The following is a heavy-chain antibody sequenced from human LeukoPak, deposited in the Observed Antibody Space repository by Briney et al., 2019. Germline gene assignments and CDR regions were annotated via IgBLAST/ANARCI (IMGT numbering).Heavy chain of an antibody. CDR1: GGSISSGDYY. D-gene: IGHD3-10*01. J-gene: IGHJ6*02. CDR3: ARDVADGSGIGETKRRRLEEAVGSMDV. Sequence: SETLSLTCTVSGGSISSGDYYWSWIRQPPGKGLEWIGYIYYSGSTYYNPSLKSRVTISVDTSKNQFSLKLSSVTAADTAVYYCARDVADGSGIGETKRRRLEEAVGSMDVWGQGTTVTVSS. CDR2: IYYSGST. V-gene: IGHV4-30-4*01.